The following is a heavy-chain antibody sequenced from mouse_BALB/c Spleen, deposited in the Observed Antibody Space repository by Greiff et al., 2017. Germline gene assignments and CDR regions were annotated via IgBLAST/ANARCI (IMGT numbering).Heavy chain of an antibody. D-gene: IGHD3-1*01. CDR1: GYSITSDYA. V-gene: IGHV3-2*02. J-gene: IGHJ2*01. CDR2: ISYSGST. CDR3: ASSGLWDY. Sequence: EVQLKESGPGLVKPSQSLSLTCTVTGYSITSDYAWNWIRQFPGNKLEWMGYISYSGSTSYNPSLKSRISITRDTSKNQFFLQLNSVTTEDTATYYCASSGLWDYWGQGTTLTVSS.